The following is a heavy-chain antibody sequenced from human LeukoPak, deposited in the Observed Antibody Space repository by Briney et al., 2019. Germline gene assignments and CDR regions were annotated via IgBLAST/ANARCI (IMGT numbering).Heavy chain of an antibody. CDR1: GFVFSSYS. V-gene: IGHV3-21*01. Sequence: PGGSLRLSCAASGFVFSSYSINWVRQAPGRGLEWVSSISSSSDYIYYADSVKGRFTISRENAKNSLYLQMNSLRAEDTAVYYCARDVFGGYRSAYGEYHFYYMDVWGKGTTVTVSS. CDR2: ISSSSDYI. CDR3: ARDVFGGYRSAYGEYHFYYMDV. D-gene: IGHD5-18*01. J-gene: IGHJ6*03.